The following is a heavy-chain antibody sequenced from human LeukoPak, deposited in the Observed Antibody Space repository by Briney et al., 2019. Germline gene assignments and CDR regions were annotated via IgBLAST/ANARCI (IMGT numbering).Heavy chain of an antibody. Sequence: ASVKVSCKASGYTFPNHDVYWVRQATGQGLEWMGWMSPNFGNSGHAQNFQGRVTMTRDMSTSTDYMELSSLRSEDTAVYYCARDNSVEDTAWWFDPWGQGTLVTVSS. V-gene: IGHV1-8*01. CDR1: GYTFPNHD. CDR2: MSPNFGNS. CDR3: ARDNSVEDTAWWFDP. J-gene: IGHJ5*02. D-gene: IGHD4-23*01.